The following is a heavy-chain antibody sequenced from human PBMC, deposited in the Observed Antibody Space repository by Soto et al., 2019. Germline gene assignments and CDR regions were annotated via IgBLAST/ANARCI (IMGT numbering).Heavy chain of an antibody. D-gene: IGHD6-13*01. CDR2: ISGSGGST. CDR1: GFTFSSYT. CDR3: AKGVGSSWSDLTYYFDY. V-gene: IGHV3-23*01. J-gene: IGHJ4*02. Sequence: GGSLRLSCAASGFTFSSYTMSWVRQAPGKGLEWVSAISGSGGSTYYADSVKGRFTISRDNSKNTLYLQMNSLRAEDTAVYYCAKGVGSSWSDLTYYFDYWGQGTLVTVSS.